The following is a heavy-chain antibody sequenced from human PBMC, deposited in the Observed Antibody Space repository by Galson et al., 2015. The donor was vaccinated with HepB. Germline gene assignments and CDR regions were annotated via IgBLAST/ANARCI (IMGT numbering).Heavy chain of an antibody. D-gene: IGHD3-16*01. CDR3: GKGGSWFGGDWFDP. CDR1: GFIFRHHA. J-gene: IGHJ5*02. V-gene: IGHV3-23*05. CDR2: INGRGSTS. Sequence: SLRLSCAGSGFIFRHHAMAWIRQAPGKGLEWVSGINGRGSTSSYSDVVKGRFSIPRNNSKATVPLQIDNLGAEDTAVYYGGKGGSWFGGDWFDPWGQGALVTVS.